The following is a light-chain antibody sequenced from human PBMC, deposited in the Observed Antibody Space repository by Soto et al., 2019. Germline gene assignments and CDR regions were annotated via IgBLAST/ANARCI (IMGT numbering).Light chain of an antibody. CDR3: QQRIT. CDR1: QDITNS. V-gene: IGKV1-33*01. Sequence: DIQMTQSPSSLSASVGDRIIITCQASQDITNSLNWYQHKLGKAPKLLIYDASNLETGVPSRFSGSGSGTDFTFTISDLQPEDFTTYYCQQRITFGPGTKVDIK. CDR2: DAS. J-gene: IGKJ3*01.